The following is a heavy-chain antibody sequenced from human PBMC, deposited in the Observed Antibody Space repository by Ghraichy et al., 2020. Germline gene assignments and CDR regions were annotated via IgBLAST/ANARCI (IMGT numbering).Heavy chain of an antibody. D-gene: IGHD3-3*01. CDR2: ISSSGSTI. V-gene: IGHV3-11*01. CDR3: ARESWSTPIYYYYYGMDV. Sequence: GGSLRLSCAASGFTFSDYYMSWIRQAPGKGLEWVSYISSSGSTIYYADSVKGRFTISRDNAKNSLYLQMNSLRAEDTAVYYCARESWSTPIYYYYYGMDVWGQGTTVTVSS. J-gene: IGHJ6*02. CDR1: GFTFSDYY.